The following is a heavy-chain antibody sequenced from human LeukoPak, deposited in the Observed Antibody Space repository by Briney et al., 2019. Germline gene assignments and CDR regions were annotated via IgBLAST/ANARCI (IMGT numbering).Heavy chain of an antibody. J-gene: IGHJ4*02. CDR2: IKQDGSGK. Sequence: GGSLRLSCAASGFTFSSYWMSWVRQAPGKGLEWVANIKQDGSGKYYVDSVKGRFTISRDNAKNSLYLQMNSLRAEDTAVYYCARDQFPYYYDSSGYYYGYWGQGTLVTVSS. CDR3: ARDQFPYYYDSSGYYYGY. D-gene: IGHD3-22*01. CDR1: GFTFSSYW. V-gene: IGHV3-7*01.